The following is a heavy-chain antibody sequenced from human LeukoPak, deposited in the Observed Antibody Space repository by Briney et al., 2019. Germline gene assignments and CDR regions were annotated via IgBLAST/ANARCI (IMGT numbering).Heavy chain of an antibody. CDR1: GFTVSSNY. J-gene: IGHJ4*02. CDR3: ARDLTESN. Sequence: GGSLRLSRAASGFTVSSNYMSWVRQAPGKGLEWVSVIYSGGSTYYADSVKGRLTISRDNSKNTLYLQMNSLRAEDTAVYYCARDLTESNWGQGTLVTVSS. CDR2: IYSGGST. V-gene: IGHV3-66*02.